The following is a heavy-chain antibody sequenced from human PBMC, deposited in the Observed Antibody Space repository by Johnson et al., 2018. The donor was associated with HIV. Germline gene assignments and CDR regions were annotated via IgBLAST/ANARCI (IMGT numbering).Heavy chain of an antibody. CDR1: GFTFSSYA. D-gene: IGHD4-17*01. J-gene: IGHJ3*02. V-gene: IGHV3-NL1*01. Sequence: QVQLVESGGGVVQPGRSLRLSCAASGFTFSSYAMHWVRQAPGKGLEWVSLIYSGGSTYYADSVKGRFTISRDNSKNTLYLQMKSLRAEDTAVYYCARVPDYGDYGDAFDIWGQGTMVTVSS. CDR2: IYSGGST. CDR3: ARVPDYGDYGDAFDI.